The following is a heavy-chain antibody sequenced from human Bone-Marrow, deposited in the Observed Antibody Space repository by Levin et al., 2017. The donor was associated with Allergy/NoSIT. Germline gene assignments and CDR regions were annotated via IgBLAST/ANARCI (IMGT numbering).Heavy chain of an antibody. CDR3: ISAGENTVSTSNNDY. D-gene: IGHD3-16*01. J-gene: IGHJ4*02. V-gene: IGHV3-73*01. Sequence: PGGSLRLSCAASGFIFSGSAMHWVRQASGKGLEWVGRIRIKANTYATAYAASVKGRFTISRDDAKHTAYLQMNSLRTDETAVYDCISAGENTVSTSNNDYWGQGTLVTVSS. CDR2: IRIKANTYAT. CDR1: GFIFSGSA.